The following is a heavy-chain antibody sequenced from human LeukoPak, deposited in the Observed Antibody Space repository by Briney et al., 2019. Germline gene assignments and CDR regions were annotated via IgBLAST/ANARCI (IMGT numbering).Heavy chain of an antibody. J-gene: IGHJ4*02. Sequence: SETLSLTCTVSGGSISSSSYYWGWIRQPPGKGLEWIGSIYYSGSTYYNPSLKSRVTMSVDTSKNQFSLKLSSVTAADTAVYYCARANYYYDSSGYKYYFDYWGQGTLVTVSS. CDR2: IYYSGST. D-gene: IGHD3-22*01. CDR1: GGSISSSSYY. CDR3: ARANYYYDSSGYKYYFDY. V-gene: IGHV4-39*07.